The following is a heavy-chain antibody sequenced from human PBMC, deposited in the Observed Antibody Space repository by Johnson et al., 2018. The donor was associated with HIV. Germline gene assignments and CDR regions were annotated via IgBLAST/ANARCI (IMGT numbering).Heavy chain of an antibody. J-gene: IGHJ3*02. CDR1: GFTFDDHG. Sequence: VQLVESGGGVVRPGGSLRLSCAASGFTFDDHGMSWVRQAPGKGLEWVSGISGSGGSTYYADSVKGRFTISRDNSKNTLYLQMNSLRAEDTAVYYCARDSFFEELNAFDIWGQGTMVTVCS. V-gene: IGHV3-23*04. CDR2: ISGSGGST. D-gene: IGHD3-10*01. CDR3: ARDSFFEELNAFDI.